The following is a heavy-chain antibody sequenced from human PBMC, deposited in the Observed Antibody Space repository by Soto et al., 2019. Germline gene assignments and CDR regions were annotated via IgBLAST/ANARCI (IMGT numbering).Heavy chain of an antibody. CDR1: GGTFSSYA. V-gene: IGHV1-69*13. CDR2: IIPIFGIA. D-gene: IGHD2-2*01. J-gene: IGHJ4*02. Sequence: AASVKVSCKASGGTFSSYAISWVRQAPGQGLEWMGGIIPIFGIANYAQKFQGRVTITADESTSTAYMELSSLRSEDTAVYYCARGRKYCSSTSCPFDYWGQGTLVTVPQ. CDR3: ARGRKYCSSTSCPFDY.